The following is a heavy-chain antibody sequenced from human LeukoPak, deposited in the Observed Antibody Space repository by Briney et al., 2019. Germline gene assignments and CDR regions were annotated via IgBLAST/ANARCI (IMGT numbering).Heavy chain of an antibody. V-gene: IGHV4-39*07. J-gene: IGHJ4*02. Sequence: PETLSLTCTVSGGSISSSSYYWGWIRQPPGKGLEWIGEINHSGSTNYNPSLKSRVTISVDTSKNQFSLKLSSVTAADTAVYYCARGGITMVRGVITRFDYWGQGTLVTVSS. D-gene: IGHD3-10*01. CDR3: ARGGITMVRGVITRFDY. CDR1: GGSISSSSYY. CDR2: INHSGST.